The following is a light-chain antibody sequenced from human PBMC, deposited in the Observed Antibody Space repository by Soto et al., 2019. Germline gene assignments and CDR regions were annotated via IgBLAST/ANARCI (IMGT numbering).Light chain of an antibody. CDR2: LDSDGSH. CDR1: SGHSSYA. Sequence: QAVVTQSPSASASLGASVKLTCNLSSGHSSYAIAWHQQQPEKGPRYLMKLDSDGSHTKGDAIPDRFSGSSSGAERYLTISSLQSEDEADYYCQTWGTGIHVVFGGGTKLTVL. V-gene: IGLV4-69*01. J-gene: IGLJ2*01. CDR3: QTWGTGIHVV.